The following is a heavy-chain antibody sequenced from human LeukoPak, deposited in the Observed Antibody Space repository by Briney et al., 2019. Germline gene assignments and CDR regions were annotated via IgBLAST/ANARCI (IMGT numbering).Heavy chain of an antibody. Sequence: GESLKISCKGPGYNFASYWIGWVRQMPGKGLEWMGIIYPGDSDTRYSPSFQGQVTISADKSISTAYLQWSSLKASDTAMYYCARFDSLVGATHFDYWGQGTLVTVSS. CDR3: ARFDSLVGATHFDY. CDR1: GYNFASYW. J-gene: IGHJ4*02. CDR2: IYPGDSDT. D-gene: IGHD1-26*01. V-gene: IGHV5-51*01.